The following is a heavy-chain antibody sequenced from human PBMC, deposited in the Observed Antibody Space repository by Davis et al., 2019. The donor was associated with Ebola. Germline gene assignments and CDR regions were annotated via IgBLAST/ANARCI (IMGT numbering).Heavy chain of an antibody. CDR3: ARADCSITSCDGGGGGMDV. CDR1: GFTFSSYG. CDR2: IWYDGSNK. Sequence: GESLKISCAASGFTFSSYGMHWVRQAPGKGLEWVAVIWYDGSNKYYADSVKGRFTISRDNSKNTLYLQMNSLRAEDTAVYYCARADCSITSCDGGGGGMDVWGQGTTVTVSS. J-gene: IGHJ6*02. V-gene: IGHV3-33*01. D-gene: IGHD2-2*01.